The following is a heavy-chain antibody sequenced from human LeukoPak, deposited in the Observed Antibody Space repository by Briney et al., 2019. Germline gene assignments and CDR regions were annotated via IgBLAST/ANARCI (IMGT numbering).Heavy chain of an antibody. J-gene: IGHJ3*02. CDR2: IYPGDSDT. CDR3: ARRDRDAFDI. V-gene: IGHV5-51*01. Sequence: ETLSLTCTVSGYSISSGFYWGWIRQPPGKGPEWIGSIYPGDSDTRYSPSFQGQVTISADKSISTAYLQWSSLKASDTAMYYCARRDRDAFDIWGQGTMVTVSS. CDR1: GYSISSGFYW.